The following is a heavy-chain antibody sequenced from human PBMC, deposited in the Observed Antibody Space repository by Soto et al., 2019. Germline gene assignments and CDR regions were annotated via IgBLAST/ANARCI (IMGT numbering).Heavy chain of an antibody. CDR1: RFTFIDYA. J-gene: IGHJ4*02. CDR3: AKGARDCGGDYFSSHFDN. CDR2: ITGNGIYT. D-gene: IGHD2-21*02. Sequence: PVGSLRLSGAASRFTFIDYAMSWVRQAPGKGLQWVSGITGNGIYTSYTDSVKGRFTISRDNSKNVLYLQMNSLKAEDTAVYFCAKGARDCGGDYFSSHFDNWGQGALVTVSS. V-gene: IGHV3-23*01.